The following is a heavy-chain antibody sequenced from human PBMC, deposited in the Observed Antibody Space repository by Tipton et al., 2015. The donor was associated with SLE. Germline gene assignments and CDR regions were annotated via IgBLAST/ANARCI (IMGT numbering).Heavy chain of an antibody. CDR3: ARGESSGYLYYFDY. CDR2: IYTSGST. V-gene: IGHV4-4*07. CDR1: GGSISSYY. J-gene: IGHJ4*02. Sequence: TLSLTCTVSGGSISSYYWSWIRQPAGKGLEWIGRIYTSGSTNYNPSLKSRVTISVDTSKDQFSLKLSSVTAADTAVYYCARGESSGYLYYFDYWGQGTLVTVSS. D-gene: IGHD3-22*01.